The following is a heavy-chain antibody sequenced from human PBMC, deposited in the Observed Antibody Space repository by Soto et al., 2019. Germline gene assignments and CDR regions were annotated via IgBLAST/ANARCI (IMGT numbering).Heavy chain of an antibody. Sequence: PSQTLSLTCAISGDSVSSNSAAWNWIRQSPSRGLEWLGRTYYRSKWYNDYALSVKSRITINPDTSKNQFSLQLNSVTPEDTAVYYCARDVPYYDILTGYYHYYGMDVWGQGTTVTVSS. CDR2: TYYRSKWYN. V-gene: IGHV6-1*01. J-gene: IGHJ6*02. CDR3: ARDVPYYDILTGYYHYYGMDV. D-gene: IGHD3-9*01. CDR1: GDSVSSNSAA.